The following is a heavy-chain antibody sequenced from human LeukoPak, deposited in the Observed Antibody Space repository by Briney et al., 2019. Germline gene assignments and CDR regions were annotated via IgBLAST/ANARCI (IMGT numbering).Heavy chain of an antibody. D-gene: IGHD3-10*01. CDR1: GFTVSSNY. V-gene: IGHV3-53*01. CDR3: ARDRVVPYGSGSYLDP. CDR2: IYSGGST. J-gene: IGHJ5*02. Sequence: GGSLRLSCAASGFTVSSNYMSWVRQAPGKGLEWVSVIYSGGSTYYADSVKGRFTISRDNSKNTLYPQVNSLRAEDTAVYYCARDRVVPYGSGSYLDPWGQGTLVTVSS.